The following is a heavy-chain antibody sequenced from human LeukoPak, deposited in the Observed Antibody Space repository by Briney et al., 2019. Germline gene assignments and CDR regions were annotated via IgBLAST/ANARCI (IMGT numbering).Heavy chain of an antibody. CDR2: INPNSGGT. D-gene: IGHD3-9*01. J-gene: IGHJ4*02. CDR3: ARDYILTGYTFDY. CDR1: GYTFTGYY. Sequence: GASVKVSCKASGYTFTGYYMHWVRQAPGQGLEWMGWINPNSGGTNYAQKFQGRVTMTRDTSISTAYMELSRLRSDDTAVYYCARDYILTGYTFDYWGQGTLDTVSS. V-gene: IGHV1-2*02.